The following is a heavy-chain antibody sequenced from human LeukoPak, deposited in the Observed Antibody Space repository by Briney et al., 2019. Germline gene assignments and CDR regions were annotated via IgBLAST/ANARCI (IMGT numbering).Heavy chain of an antibody. CDR1: GGTFSSYA. Sequence: SVSVSSTASGGTFSSYAISWVRQAPGQGLERVGRIIPILGIANYAQKFQGRVTITADKSTSTAYMELSSLRSEDTAVYYCAFRIAVAGSVEYFQHWGQGTLVTVSS. V-gene: IGHV1-69*04. CDR2: IIPILGIA. D-gene: IGHD6-19*01. CDR3: AFRIAVAGSVEYFQH. J-gene: IGHJ1*01.